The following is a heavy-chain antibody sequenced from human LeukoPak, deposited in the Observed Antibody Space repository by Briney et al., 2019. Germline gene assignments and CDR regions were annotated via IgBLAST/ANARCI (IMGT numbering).Heavy chain of an antibody. Sequence: SETLSLTCTVSGYSISNDYYWGWIRQPPGKGLEWIGSIYHSGSTYYNPSLKSRVTMSVDTSKNQFSLKLSSVTAADTAVYYCAGNRDVLLWFGELCLRNGFDPWGQGTLVTVSS. J-gene: IGHJ5*02. CDR1: GYSISNDYY. V-gene: IGHV4-38-2*02. CDR3: AGNRDVLLWFGELCLRNGFDP. CDR2: IYHSGST. D-gene: IGHD3-10*01.